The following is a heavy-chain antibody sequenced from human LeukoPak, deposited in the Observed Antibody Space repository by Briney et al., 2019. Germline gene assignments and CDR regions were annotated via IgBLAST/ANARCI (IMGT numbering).Heavy chain of an antibody. V-gene: IGHV1-69*01. CDR2: IIPIFGTA. CDR1: GGTFSSYA. J-gene: IGHJ4*02. D-gene: IGHD3-22*01. Sequence: SVKVSCKASGGTFSSYAISWVRQAPGQGLEWMGGIIPIFGTANYAQKFQGRVTITADESTSTAYMELSSLRSEDTAVYYCARGGKYYYDSKLDYWGQGTLVTVSS. CDR3: ARGGKYYYDSKLDY.